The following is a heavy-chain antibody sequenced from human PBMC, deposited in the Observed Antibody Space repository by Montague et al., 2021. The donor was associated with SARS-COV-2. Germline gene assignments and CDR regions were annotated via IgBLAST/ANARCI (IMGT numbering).Heavy chain of an antibody. CDR1: GGSISTYY. Sequence: SETPSLTCTVSGGSISTYYWSWIRQPPGKGLEWIAYINYSGITNHNPSLKGRVSVSLDTSKNHFSLNLKSVTAADTAVYYCARSGWLTRGFDSWGQGTLVFVSS. V-gene: IGHV4-59*01. CDR2: INYSGIT. J-gene: IGHJ4*02. CDR3: ARSGWLTRGFDS. D-gene: IGHD5-12*01.